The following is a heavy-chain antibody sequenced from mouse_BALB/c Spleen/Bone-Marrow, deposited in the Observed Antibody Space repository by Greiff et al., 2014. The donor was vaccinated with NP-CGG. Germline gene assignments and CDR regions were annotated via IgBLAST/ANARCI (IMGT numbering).Heavy chain of an antibody. CDR2: IYPGDGDT. CDR3: ARGGIFVDY. Sequence: VKLVESGAELVRPGSSVKISCKSSGYAFSTYWINWVKQRPGQGLEWIGRIYPGDGDTDFNGKFKGKATLTADRSSNTAYMEFSSLTSEDSAVYFCARGGIFVDYWGQGTTLTVPS. J-gene: IGHJ2*01. V-gene: IGHV1-80*01. CDR1: GYAFSTYW.